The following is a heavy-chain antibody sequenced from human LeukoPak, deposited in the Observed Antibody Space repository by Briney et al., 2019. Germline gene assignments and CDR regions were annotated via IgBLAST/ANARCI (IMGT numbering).Heavy chain of an antibody. V-gene: IGHV3-53*01. Sequence: GGSLRLSCAASGFTVSRNFMTWVRQAPGKGLEWVSVVYSGGTTYYADSVKGRFTISRDISKNTLYLQMNSLRGEDTAIYYCARYPDFYYAMDVWGQGTTVTVSS. D-gene: IGHD3-16*02. CDR2: VYSGGTT. J-gene: IGHJ6*02. CDR1: GFTVSRNF. CDR3: ARYPDFYYAMDV.